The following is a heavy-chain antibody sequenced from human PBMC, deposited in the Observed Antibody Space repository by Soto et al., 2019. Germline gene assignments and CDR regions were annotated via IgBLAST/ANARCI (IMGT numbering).Heavy chain of an antibody. D-gene: IGHD2-21*02. Sequence: SETLSLTCTVSGGSISSSSYYWGWIRQPPGKGLEWIGSIYYSGSTYYNPSLKSRVTISVDKSKNQFSLKLSSVTAADMAVYYCARDVGDSASHYYYGMDVWGQGTTVTVSS. V-gene: IGHV4-39*07. J-gene: IGHJ6*02. CDR3: ARDVGDSASHYYYGMDV. CDR1: GGSISSSSYY. CDR2: IYYSGST.